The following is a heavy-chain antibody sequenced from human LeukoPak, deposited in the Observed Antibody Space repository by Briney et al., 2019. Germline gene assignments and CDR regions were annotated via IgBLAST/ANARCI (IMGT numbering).Heavy chain of an antibody. Sequence: GESLKISCKGSGYSFTNYWIGWVRQMPGKGLEWMGIIYPGDSDTRYTPSFQGHVTISADKSISTAYLQWSSLKASDSAMYYCARSDNNAYSPFKIWGQGTMVTVSS. V-gene: IGHV5-51*01. CDR1: GYSFTNYW. CDR3: ARSDNNAYSPFKI. D-gene: IGHD3-16*01. J-gene: IGHJ3*02. CDR2: IYPGDSDT.